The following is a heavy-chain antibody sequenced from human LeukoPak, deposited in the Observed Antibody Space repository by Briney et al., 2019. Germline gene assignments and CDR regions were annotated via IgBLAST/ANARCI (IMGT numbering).Heavy chain of an antibody. J-gene: IGHJ4*02. CDR3: ASEQGDILTGVIDY. V-gene: IGHV4-30-4*01. D-gene: IGHD3-9*01. Sequence: SQTLSLTCTVSGGSISSGDYYWSWIRQPPGKGLEWIGYICYSGSTYYNPSLKSRVTISVDTSKNQFSLKLSSVTAADTAVYYCASEQGDILTGVIDYWGQGTLVTVSS. CDR2: ICYSGST. CDR1: GGSISSGDYY.